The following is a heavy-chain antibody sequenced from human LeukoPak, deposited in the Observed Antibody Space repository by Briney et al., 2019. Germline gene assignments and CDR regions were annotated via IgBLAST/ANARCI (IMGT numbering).Heavy chain of an antibody. CDR3: ARDFYLDYDVLTGYYDQ. Sequence: GGSLRLSCSASGFSFSSYSMTWVRQAPGKGLEWVSCISSSSTYIYFADSVKGRFTISRDNSKNSLYLKMKSLRAEDTAVYFCARDFYLDYDVLTGYYDQWGRGTLVTVSS. D-gene: IGHD3-9*01. J-gene: IGHJ4*02. CDR2: ISSSSTYI. V-gene: IGHV3-21*01. CDR1: GFSFSSYS.